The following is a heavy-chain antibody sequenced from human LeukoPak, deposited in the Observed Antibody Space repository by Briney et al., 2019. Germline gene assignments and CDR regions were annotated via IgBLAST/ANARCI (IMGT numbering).Heavy chain of an antibody. CDR3: ARVNEDTAMVGYYYNYMDV. CDR1: GFTFSSYG. CDR2: IKQDGSEK. V-gene: IGHV3-7*01. D-gene: IGHD5-18*01. J-gene: IGHJ6*03. Sequence: GGSLRLSCAASGFTFSSYGMSWVRQAPGKGLEWVANIKQDGSEKYYVDSVKGRFTISRDNAKNSLYLQMNSLRAEDTAVYYCARVNEDTAMVGYYYNYMDVWGKGTTVTVSS.